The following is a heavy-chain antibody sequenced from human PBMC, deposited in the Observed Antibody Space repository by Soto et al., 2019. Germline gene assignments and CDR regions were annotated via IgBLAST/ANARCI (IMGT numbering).Heavy chain of an antibody. D-gene: IGHD3-3*01. CDR1: GFTFSTSS. CDR3: ARTFWTVYLTIAC. V-gene: IGHV3-48*01. J-gene: IGHJ4*02. CDR2: ITSSGSST. Sequence: PGGSLRLSCAASGFTFSTSSMNWVRQAPGKGLEWGSYITSSGSSTSYADSVKGRFTISRDNAKDSLYLQMNSLRAEDTAVGYGARTFWTVYLTIACWGKGALVPVPS.